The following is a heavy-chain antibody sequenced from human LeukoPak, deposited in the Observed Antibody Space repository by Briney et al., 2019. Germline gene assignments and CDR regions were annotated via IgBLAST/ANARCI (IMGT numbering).Heavy chain of an antibody. CDR3: ARGAGYVFDY. D-gene: IGHD2-15*01. J-gene: IGHJ4*02. CDR1: AFIFSTYE. CDR2: ISTSGDTT. V-gene: IGHV3-48*03. Sequence: GGSLRLSCAASAFIFSTYEINWVRQAPGKGLEWVSCISTSGDTTYYADSVEGRFTVSRDNAKNSLFMQMNSLRAEDTGIYYCARGAGYVFDYWGQGTLVAISS.